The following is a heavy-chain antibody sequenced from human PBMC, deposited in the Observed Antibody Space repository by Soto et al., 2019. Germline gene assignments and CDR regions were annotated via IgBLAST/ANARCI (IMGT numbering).Heavy chain of an antibody. J-gene: IGHJ4*02. CDR2: ISGSGTST. CDR3: ASKIVTPGYHYYDY. CDR1: GFSFSSCE. D-gene: IGHD3-9*01. Sequence: DVQLVESGGGLVQPGGSLRLSCAASGFSFSSCEMSWVRQAQGKGLEWVSYISGSGTSTQYSDSVKGRFTISRDNAKNSLHLQMNSLGAEDTAVYNCASKIVTPGYHYYDYWGQGNLVTVSS. V-gene: IGHV3-48*03.